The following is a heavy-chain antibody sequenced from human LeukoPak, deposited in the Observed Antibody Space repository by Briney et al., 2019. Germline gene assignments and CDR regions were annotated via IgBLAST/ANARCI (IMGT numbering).Heavy chain of an antibody. CDR3: ARPYGYSSSWYFDL. J-gene: IGHJ2*01. CDR1: GSSISNYY. Sequence: PSENLSLTCTVSGSSISNYYWSWIRQPAGKGLEWIGRIYATGSTNYNPSLKSRVTMSVDTSKYQFSLRLSSVTAADTAVYYCARPYGYSSSWYFDLWGRGTLVTVSS. D-gene: IGHD6-13*01. CDR2: IYATGST. V-gene: IGHV4-4*07.